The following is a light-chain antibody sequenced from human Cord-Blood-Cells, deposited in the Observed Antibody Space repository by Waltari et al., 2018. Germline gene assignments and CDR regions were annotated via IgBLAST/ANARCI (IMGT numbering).Light chain of an antibody. Sequence: QSVLTQPPSASGTPGQRVTISCSGSSSNIGSNTVNWYQQLPGTAPKLPIYSNNRRPSGVPDRFSGSKSGTSASLAISGLQSEDEADYYCAAWDDSLNGRVFGGGTKLTVL. CDR2: SNN. CDR1: SSNIGSNT. V-gene: IGLV1-44*01. CDR3: AAWDDSLNGRV. J-gene: IGLJ3*02.